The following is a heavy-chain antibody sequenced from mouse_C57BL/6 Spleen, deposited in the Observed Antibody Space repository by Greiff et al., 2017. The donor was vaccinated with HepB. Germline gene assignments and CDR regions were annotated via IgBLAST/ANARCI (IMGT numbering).Heavy chain of an antibody. J-gene: IGHJ1*03. CDR3: APYYDSSYWYFDV. V-gene: IGHV14-2*01. CDR1: GFNIKDYY. D-gene: IGHD1-1*01. CDR2: IDPEDGET. Sequence: VQLKESGAELVKPGASVKLSCTASGFNIKDYYMHWVKQRTEQGLEWIGRIDPEDGETKYAPKFQGKATITADTSSNTAYQQLISLTSEDTAVYYCAPYYDSSYWYFDVWGTGTTVTVSS.